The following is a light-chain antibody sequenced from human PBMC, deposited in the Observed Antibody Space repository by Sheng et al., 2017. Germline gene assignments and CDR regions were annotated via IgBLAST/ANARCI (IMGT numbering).Light chain of an antibody. J-gene: IGLJ3*02. CDR2: EDN. Sequence: NFMLTQPHSVSESPGKTVTISCTRSSGSIASNYVQWYQQRPGSSPTTVIYEDNQRPSGVPPDRFXGSIDRSSNSASLTISGLKTEDEADYYCQSYESSSLGVFGGGTSLTVL. CDR1: SGSIASNY. CDR3: QSYESSSLGV. V-gene: IGLV6-57*01.